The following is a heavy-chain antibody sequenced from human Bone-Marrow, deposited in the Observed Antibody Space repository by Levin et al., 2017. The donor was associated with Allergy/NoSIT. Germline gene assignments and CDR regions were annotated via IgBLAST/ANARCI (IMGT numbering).Heavy chain of an antibody. CDR3: AKEHCAGSCYKDYIDC. D-gene: IGHD2-15*01. CDR2: TSYDGSSK. Sequence: GGSLRLSCAASGFTFSSHGMHWVRQAPGEGLEWVAVTSYDGSSKYYADSVKGRFTISRDNSKNTVYLQMNSLRAEDTAIYYCAKEHCAGSCYKDYIDCWGQGTLVTVSS. V-gene: IGHV3-30*18. J-gene: IGHJ4*02. CDR1: GFTFSSHG.